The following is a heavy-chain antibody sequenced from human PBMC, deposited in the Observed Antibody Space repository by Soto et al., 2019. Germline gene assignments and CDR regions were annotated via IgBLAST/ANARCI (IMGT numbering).Heavy chain of an antibody. D-gene: IGHD5-12*01. CDR2: IWYDGSNK. J-gene: IGHJ6*02. V-gene: IGHV3-33*01. Sequence: QVQLVESGGGVVQPGRSLRLSCAASGFTFSSYGMHWVRQAPGKGLEWVAVIWYDGSNKYYADSVKGRFTISRDNSKNTLYLQMNSLRAEDTAVYYCARVYSGYNPPPYGMDVWGQGTTVTVSS. CDR3: ARVYSGYNPPPYGMDV. CDR1: GFTFSSYG.